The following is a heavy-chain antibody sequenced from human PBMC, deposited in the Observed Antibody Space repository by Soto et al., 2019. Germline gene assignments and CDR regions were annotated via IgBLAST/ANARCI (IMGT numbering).Heavy chain of an antibody. D-gene: IGHD3-10*02. J-gene: IGHJ4*02. CDR2: SSNSGTFT. CDR1: GFSISDHY. CDR3: AISGDNYNVLDY. V-gene: IGHV3-11*05. Sequence: QVQLVESGGGLVKPGGSLRLTCAASGFSISDHYMSWIRQAPGKGLEWVSYSSNSGTFTKYADSVKGRFSIYRDNAKNSLYLEINSLRGEDTAIYYCAISGDNYNVLDYWGKGTPVTVSS.